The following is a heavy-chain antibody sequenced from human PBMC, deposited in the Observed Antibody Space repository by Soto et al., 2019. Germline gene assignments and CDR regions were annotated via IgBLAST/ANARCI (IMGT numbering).Heavy chain of an antibody. CDR2: ISYDGSNK. Sequence: GGSLSLCCAASGCTFSSYSMHWVRQAPGKGLEWVAVISYDGSNKYYADSVKGRFTISRDNSKNTLYLQMNSLRAEDTAVYYCARSGGDGKDAFDIWGKGTMVT. CDR1: GCTFSSYS. V-gene: IGHV3-30-3*01. D-gene: IGHD2-21*02. J-gene: IGHJ3*02. CDR3: ARSGGDGKDAFDI.